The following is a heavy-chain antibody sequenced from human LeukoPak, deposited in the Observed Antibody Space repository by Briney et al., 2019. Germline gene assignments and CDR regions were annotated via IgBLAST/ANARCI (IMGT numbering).Heavy chain of an antibody. CDR1: GYSFSSYC. Sequence: GESLKISCKGYGYSFSSYCIGWVRQMPGKGLEWMGIIFPGDSATKYSPSFQGQVTTSVDKSLSTAYLQWTSLRASDTAIYYCARHGLEGCSGGRCYTSFHYYGMDVWGQGTTVTVSS. D-gene: IGHD2-15*01. CDR2: IFPGDSAT. J-gene: IGHJ6*02. CDR3: ARHGLEGCSGGRCYTSFHYYGMDV. V-gene: IGHV5-51*01.